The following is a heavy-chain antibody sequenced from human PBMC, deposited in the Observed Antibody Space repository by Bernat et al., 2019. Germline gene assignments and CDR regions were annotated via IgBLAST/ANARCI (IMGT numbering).Heavy chain of an antibody. CDR1: GGSIRSSSYY. Sequence: QLQLQESGPGLVKPSETLSLTCTVSGGSIRSSSYYWGWMRQPPGKGLEWIGSIYYSGSTSYNPSLKSRVTISLDTSKNQFSLKLSSVTAADTAVYYCARHYGWYGRFDYWGQGTLVTVSS. J-gene: IGHJ4*02. CDR2: IYYSGST. D-gene: IGHD2-8*02. CDR3: ARHYGWYGRFDY. V-gene: IGHV4-39*01.